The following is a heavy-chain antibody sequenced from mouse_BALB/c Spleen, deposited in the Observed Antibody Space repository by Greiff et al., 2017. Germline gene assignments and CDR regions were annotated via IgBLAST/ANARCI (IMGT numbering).Heavy chain of an antibody. CDR2: IDPANGNT. CDR1: GFNIKDTY. CDR3: ARRYYIGY. D-gene: IGHD2-12*01. J-gene: IGHJ2*01. Sequence: VQLKESGAELVKPGASVKLSCTASGFNIKDTYMHWVKQRPEQGLEWIGRIDPANGNTKYDPKFQGKATITADTSSNTAYLQLSSLTSEDTAVYYCARRYYIGYWGQGTTLTVSS. V-gene: IGHV14-3*02.